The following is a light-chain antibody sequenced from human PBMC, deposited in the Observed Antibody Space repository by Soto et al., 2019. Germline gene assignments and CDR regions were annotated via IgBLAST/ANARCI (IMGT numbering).Light chain of an antibody. Sequence: EILMQQYPATLSVSPGARATLSCRASQSVSSNLAWYQHKPGQAPRILIYGASPRATVIPGRVSVRGSGTVRTRTISSLQSEDWGVDDGQQYNKWPWTFVRGTKVDIK. J-gene: IGKJ1*01. CDR3: QQYNKWPWT. CDR2: GAS. CDR1: QSVSSN. V-gene: IGKV3-15*01.